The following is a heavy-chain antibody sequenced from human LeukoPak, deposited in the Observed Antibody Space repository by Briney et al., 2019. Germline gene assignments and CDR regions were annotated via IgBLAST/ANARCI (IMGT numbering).Heavy chain of an antibody. V-gene: IGHV4-34*01. D-gene: IGHD3-3*01. Sequence: SETLSLTCAVYGGSFSGYYWSWIRQPPGKGLEWIGEINHSGSTNYNPSLKSRVTIPVDTSKNQFSLKLSSVTAADTAVYYCARNYDFWSGYHIMNTPDYDYWGQGTLVTVSS. CDR1: GGSFSGYY. CDR2: INHSGST. CDR3: ARNYDFWSGYHIMNTPDYDY. J-gene: IGHJ4*02.